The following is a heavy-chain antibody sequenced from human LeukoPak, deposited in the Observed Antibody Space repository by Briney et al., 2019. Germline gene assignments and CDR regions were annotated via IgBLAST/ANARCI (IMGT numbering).Heavy chain of an antibody. CDR3: AKGQVYSSGWGDYFDY. CDR2: ISGDGGST. V-gene: IGHV3-43*02. Sequence: GGSLRLSCAASGFTSDDYAMHWIRQAPGKGLEWVSLISGDGGSTYYADSVKGRFTISRDNSKNSLYLQMNSLRTEDTALYYCAKGQVYSSGWGDYFDYWGQGTLVTVSS. J-gene: IGHJ4*02. D-gene: IGHD6-19*01. CDR1: GFTSDDYA.